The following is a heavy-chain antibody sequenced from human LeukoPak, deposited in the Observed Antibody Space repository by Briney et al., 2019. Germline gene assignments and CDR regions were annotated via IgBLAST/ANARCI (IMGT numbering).Heavy chain of an antibody. CDR2: ISGDGGST. J-gene: IGHJ4*02. V-gene: IGHV3-43*02. CDR3: AKDTRGSAPGDY. Sequence: GGSLRLSCAASGFTFDDYAMHWVRQAPGKGLEWVPLISGDGGSTYYADSVKGRFTISRDNSKNSLYLQMNSLRTEDTALYYCAKDTRGSAPGDYWGQGTLVTVSS. CDR1: GFTFDDYA. D-gene: IGHD3-10*01.